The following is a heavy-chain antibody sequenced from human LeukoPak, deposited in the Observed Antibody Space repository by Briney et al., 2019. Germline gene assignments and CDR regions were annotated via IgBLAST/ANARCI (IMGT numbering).Heavy chain of an antibody. J-gene: IGHJ4*02. CDR2: IKQDGSEK. Sequence: GGSLRLSCAASGFTVSSNYMSWVRQAPGKGLEWVANIKQDGSEKYYVDSVKGRFTISRDNAKNSLYLQMNSLRAEDTAVYYCATCWGQGTLVTVSS. CDR3: ATC. V-gene: IGHV3-7*01. CDR1: GFTVSSNY.